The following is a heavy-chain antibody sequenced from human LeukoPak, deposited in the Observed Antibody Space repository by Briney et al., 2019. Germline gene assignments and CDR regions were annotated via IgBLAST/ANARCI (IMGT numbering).Heavy chain of an antibody. CDR2: ISSTGTHT. CDR3: ARVYSDYYYFDY. V-gene: IGHV3-11*06. D-gene: IGHD4-11*01. Sequence: GGSLRLSCAASGFTFSDYYMTWIRQAPGKGLERVSYISSTGTHTNYADSVKGRFTISRDNAKNSLYLQMISLRAEDTAVYFCARVYSDYYYFDYWGQGTLVTVSS. J-gene: IGHJ4*02. CDR1: GFTFSDYY.